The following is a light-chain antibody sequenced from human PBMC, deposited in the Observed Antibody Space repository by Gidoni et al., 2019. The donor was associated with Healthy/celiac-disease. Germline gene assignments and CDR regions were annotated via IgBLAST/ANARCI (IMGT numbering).Light chain of an antibody. V-gene: IGKV3-11*01. CDR1: QSVSSY. CDR3: QQRSNWLLT. CDR2: DAS. J-gene: IGKJ4*01. Sequence: EIVLTQSPATLSLSPGERATLSCRASQSVSSYLAWYQQKPGQAPRLLIYDASNRATGIPARFSGSGSVTDFTLTISSLEPEDFAVYYCQQRSNWLLTFXGXTKVEIK.